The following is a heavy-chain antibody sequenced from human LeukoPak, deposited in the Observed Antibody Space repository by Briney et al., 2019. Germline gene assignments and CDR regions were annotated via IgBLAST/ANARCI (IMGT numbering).Heavy chain of an antibody. J-gene: IGHJ4*02. D-gene: IGHD3-22*01. V-gene: IGHV6-1*01. Sequence: SQTLSLTCAISGDSVSSNSAAWNWIRQSPSRGLEWLGRTYYRSRWYNDYAVSVKSRITINPDTSKNQFSLQLNSVTPEDTAVYYCARDIAYDSSGYPRTLDYWGQGTLVTVSS. CDR3: ARDIAYDSSGYPRTLDY. CDR2: TYYRSRWYN. CDR1: GDSVSSNSAA.